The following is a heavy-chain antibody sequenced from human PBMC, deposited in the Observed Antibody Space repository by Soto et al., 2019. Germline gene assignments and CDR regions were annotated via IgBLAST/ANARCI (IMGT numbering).Heavy chain of an antibody. Sequence: EVQLLESGGGLVQPGGSLRLTCVGSGFTFRNQDMRWVRQAPGQGLEWVSGISGRGGVTYSADSVKGRFTISRDNSKNTLYLQMNNLRANDTAVYYCAKDRQFRSYYESAGHYNDWGQGTLGTVSS. D-gene: IGHD3-22*01. J-gene: IGHJ4*02. V-gene: IGHV3-23*01. CDR3: AKDRQFRSYYESAGHYND. CDR2: ISGRGGVT. CDR1: GFTFRNQD.